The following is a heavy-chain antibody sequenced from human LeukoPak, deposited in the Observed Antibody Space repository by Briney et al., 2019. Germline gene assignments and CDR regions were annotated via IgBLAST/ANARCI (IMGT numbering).Heavy chain of an antibody. Sequence: SVKVSCKASGGTFTNYAINWVRPAPGQGLEWMGRIIPILDVTNYSQKFQGRVTITADQSTSTAYMELSSLRSEDTAVYYCARGGGVDILTGFQYWGQGTLVTVSS. CDR2: IIPILDVT. V-gene: IGHV1-69*04. D-gene: IGHD3-9*01. CDR3: ARGGGVDILTGFQY. CDR1: GGTFTNYA. J-gene: IGHJ4*02.